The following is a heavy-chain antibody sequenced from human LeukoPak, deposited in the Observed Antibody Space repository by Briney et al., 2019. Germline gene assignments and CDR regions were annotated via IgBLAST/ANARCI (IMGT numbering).Heavy chain of an antibody. V-gene: IGHV3-30*02. CDR1: GFTFSSYG. Sequence: GGSLRLSCAASGFTFSSYGMHWVRQAPGKGLEWVAFIRYDGSNKYYADSVKGRFTISRVNSKNTLYLQMNSLRAEDTAVYYCAKDIWGLAAAATSYLDYWGQGTLVTVSS. CDR2: IRYDGSNK. CDR3: AKDIWGLAAAATSYLDY. J-gene: IGHJ4*02. D-gene: IGHD6-13*01.